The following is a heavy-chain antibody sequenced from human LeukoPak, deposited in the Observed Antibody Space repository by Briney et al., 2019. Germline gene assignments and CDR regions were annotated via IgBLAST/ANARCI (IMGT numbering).Heavy chain of an antibody. J-gene: IGHJ4*02. CDR1: GFTFSSYS. CDR3: TTESISSGYYYVHFDY. D-gene: IGHD3-22*01. CDR2: IKTKTDGGTT. Sequence: PGGSLRLSCAASGFTFSSYSMNWVRQAPGKGLEWVGRIKTKTDGGTTDYAAPVKGRFTISRDDSKNTLYLQMSSLKTEDTAVYYCTTESISSGYYYVHFDYWGQGTLVTVSS. V-gene: IGHV3-15*01.